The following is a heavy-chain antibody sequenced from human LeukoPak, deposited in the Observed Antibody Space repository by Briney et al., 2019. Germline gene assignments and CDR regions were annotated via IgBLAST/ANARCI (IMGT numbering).Heavy chain of an antibody. D-gene: IGHD2-15*01. V-gene: IGHV1-3*03. CDR3: ARGDCSGGSCFLDAFDI. CDR1: GYTFTSYA. CDR2: INAGNGNT. J-gene: IGHJ3*02. Sequence: ASVKVSCKASGYTFTSYAMHWVRQAPGQRLEWMGWINAGNGNTKYSQDFQGRVTIARDTSASTAYMELSSLRSEDMAVYYCARGDCSGGSCFLDAFDIWGQGTRVTVSS.